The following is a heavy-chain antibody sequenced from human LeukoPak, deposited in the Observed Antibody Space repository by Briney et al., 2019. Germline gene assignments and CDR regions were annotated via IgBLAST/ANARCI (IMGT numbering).Heavy chain of an antibody. D-gene: IGHD2-8*01. J-gene: IGHJ4*02. Sequence: GGSLRLSCAASGFTVNSNSMSWVRQATGKGLECVAAIYSGDSTYYPDSVKGRFSISRDNSKNTLYLQMNSLRAEDTAVYYCARGNKMYYEAYWGQGTLVTVSS. V-gene: IGHV3-53*01. CDR2: IYSGDST. CDR3: ARGNKMYYEAY. CDR1: GFTVNSNS.